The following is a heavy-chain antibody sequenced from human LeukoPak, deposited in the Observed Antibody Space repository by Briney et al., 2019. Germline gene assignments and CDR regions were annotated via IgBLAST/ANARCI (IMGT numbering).Heavy chain of an antibody. Sequence: SETLSLTCTVSGGSISSYYWSWIRQPPGRGLEWIGYIYYSGSTNYNPSLKSRVTISVDTSKNQFSLKLSSVTAADTAVYYCARGMTKIDYWGQGTLVTVSS. CDR2: IYYSGST. CDR3: ARGMTKIDY. D-gene: IGHD4-11*01. J-gene: IGHJ4*02. CDR1: GGSISSYY. V-gene: IGHV4-59*01.